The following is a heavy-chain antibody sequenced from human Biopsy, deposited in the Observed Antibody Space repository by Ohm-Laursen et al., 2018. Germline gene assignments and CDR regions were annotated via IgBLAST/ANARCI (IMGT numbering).Heavy chain of an antibody. J-gene: IGHJ5*02. CDR1: GGYISHYY. D-gene: IGHD3-10*01. CDR3: ARAPPLIRGVVESWFDP. CDR2: IYITGET. Sequence: SDTLSLTCTVSGGYISHYYWTWIRQPAGQGLEWIGRIYITGETDYNPSLKSRVTMSVDSSEKQFSLKLKSVTAADTAIYYCARAPPLIRGVVESWFDPWGQGILVTVSS. V-gene: IGHV4-4*07.